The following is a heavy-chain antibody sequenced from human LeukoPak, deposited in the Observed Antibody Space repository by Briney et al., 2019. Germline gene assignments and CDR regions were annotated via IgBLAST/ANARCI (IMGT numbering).Heavy chain of an antibody. CDR1: GFTFRKYW. J-gene: IGHJ4*02. V-gene: IGHV3-7*03. CDR2: IAAKGNEK. Sequence: GGSLRHSCSDSGFTFRKYWKEWVRQPPGQGLEWVATIAAKGNEKDYEDSLKVRFTISRDNARNSLSLQIDSLRAEDTALYYFLREVFFQFDSCGQGALVTVSS. CDR3: LREVFFQFDS.